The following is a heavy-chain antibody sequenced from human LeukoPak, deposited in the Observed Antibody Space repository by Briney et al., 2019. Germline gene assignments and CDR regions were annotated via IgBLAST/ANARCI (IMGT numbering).Heavy chain of an antibody. CDR2: ISSSSSYI. CDR1: GFTFSSYS. CDR3: AKDRPNYYGSNGHYYRRDGDY. V-gene: IGHV3-21*04. J-gene: IGHJ4*02. D-gene: IGHD3-22*01. Sequence: GGSLRLSCAASGFTFSSYSMNWVRQAPGKGLEWVSSISSSSSYIYYADSVKGRFTISRDNAKNSLYLQMNSLRVEDTAVYFCAKDRPNYYGSNGHYYRRDGDYWGQGTLVTVSS.